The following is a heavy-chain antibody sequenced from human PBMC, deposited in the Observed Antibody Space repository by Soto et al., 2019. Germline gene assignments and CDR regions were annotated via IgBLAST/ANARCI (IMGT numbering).Heavy chain of an antibody. D-gene: IGHD1-26*01. V-gene: IGHV4-4*07. CDR2: IYTNGGT. Sequence: SETLSLTCAVSGAFISTYYWGWIRQPAGKGLEWIGRIYTNGGTDYNPSLKSRVTMSVDTSKNQFSLKLSSVTAADTAVYYCAREKGYSDIYPALFDFWGQGALVTVSS. J-gene: IGHJ4*02. CDR1: GAFISTYY. CDR3: AREKGYSDIYPALFDF.